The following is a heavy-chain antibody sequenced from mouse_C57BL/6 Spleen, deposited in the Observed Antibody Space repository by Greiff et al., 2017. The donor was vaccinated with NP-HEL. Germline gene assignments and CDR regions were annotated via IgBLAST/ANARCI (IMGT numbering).Heavy chain of an antibody. CDR1: GYTFTSYW. CDR2: IHPNSGST. CDR3: AIYYGSSQYYFDY. D-gene: IGHD1-1*01. Sequence: VQLQQPGAELVKPGASVKLSCKASGYTFTSYWMHWVKQRPGQGLEWIGMIHPNSGSTNYNEKVKSKATLTVDKSPSTAYMQLSSLTSEDSAVYYCAIYYGSSQYYFDYWGQGTTLSVSS. V-gene: IGHV1-64*01. J-gene: IGHJ2*01.